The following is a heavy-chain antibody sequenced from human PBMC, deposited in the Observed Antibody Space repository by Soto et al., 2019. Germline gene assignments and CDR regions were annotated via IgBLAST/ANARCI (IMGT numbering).Heavy chain of an antibody. D-gene: IGHD2-15*01. Sequence: SETLSLTCTGPGGSIRSYYRSWIRQSPGKELEWIGYIHYSGSTKSNPSLKSRVTISVDTSRNQVSLKLSSVTAADSAVYFCARAWYQLLHPYYYCMDVWGQGTTVTVSS. CDR1: GGSIRSYY. CDR2: IHYSGST. V-gene: IGHV4-59*01. J-gene: IGHJ6*02. CDR3: ARAWYQLLHPYYYCMDV.